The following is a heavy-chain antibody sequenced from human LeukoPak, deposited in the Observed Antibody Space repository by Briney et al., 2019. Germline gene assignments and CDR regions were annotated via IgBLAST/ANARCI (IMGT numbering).Heavy chain of an antibody. CDR3: ARGPGTVVTRGDF. CDR2: ISAYNGNR. D-gene: IGHD2-21*02. Sequence: ASVKVSCKASGYXFTNYGISWVRQAPGQGLEWRGWISAYNGNRNYAQALQGRVTMTTDTSTTTAFMELRSLRSDDTAVYYCARGPGTVVTRGDFWGQGTLVTVSS. V-gene: IGHV1-18*01. J-gene: IGHJ4*02. CDR1: GYXFTNYG.